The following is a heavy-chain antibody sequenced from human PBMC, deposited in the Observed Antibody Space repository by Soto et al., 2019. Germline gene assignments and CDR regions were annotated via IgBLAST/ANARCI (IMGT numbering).Heavy chain of an antibody. J-gene: IGHJ4*02. V-gene: IGHV4-59*01. D-gene: IGHD3-10*01. Sequence: SETLSLTCTVSGGSISSYYWSWIRQPPGKGLEWIGYIYYSGSTNYNPSLKSRVTISVDTSKNQFSLKLSSVTAADTAVYYCARVRMGVYADYWGQGTLVTVSS. CDR2: IYYSGST. CDR1: GGSISSYY. CDR3: ARVRMGVYADY.